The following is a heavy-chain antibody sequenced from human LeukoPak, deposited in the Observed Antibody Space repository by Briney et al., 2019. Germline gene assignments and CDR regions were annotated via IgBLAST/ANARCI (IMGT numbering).Heavy chain of an antibody. J-gene: IGHJ5*02. Sequence: SETLSLTCTVSGGSISSYYWSWIRQPPGKGLEWIGYIYYSGSTNYNPSLKSRVTISVDTSKNQFSLKLSSVTAADTAVYYCAREGIVGATIDPWGQGTLVTVSS. D-gene: IGHD1-26*01. V-gene: IGHV4-59*01. CDR3: AREGIVGATIDP. CDR1: GGSISSYY. CDR2: IYYSGST.